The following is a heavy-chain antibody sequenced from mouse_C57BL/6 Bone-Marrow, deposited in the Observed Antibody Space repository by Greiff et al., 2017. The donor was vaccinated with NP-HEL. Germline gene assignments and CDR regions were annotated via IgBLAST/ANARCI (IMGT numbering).Heavy chain of an antibody. Sequence: QVQLQQPGAELVKPGASVKLSCKASGYTFTSYWMHWVKQRPGQGLEWIGMIHPNSGSTNYNEKFKSKATLTVDKSSSTAYMQLSSLTSEDSAVYYCARSDYSNYLYWYFDVWGTGTTVTVSS. CDR3: ARSDYSNYLYWYFDV. CDR2: IHPNSGST. D-gene: IGHD2-5*01. J-gene: IGHJ1*03. CDR1: GYTFTSYW. V-gene: IGHV1-64*01.